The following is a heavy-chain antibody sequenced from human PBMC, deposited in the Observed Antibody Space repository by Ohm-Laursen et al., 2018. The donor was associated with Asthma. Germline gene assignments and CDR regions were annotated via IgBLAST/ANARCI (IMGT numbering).Heavy chain of an antibody. Sequence: SLRLSCAASGFTFRSYAMHWVRQAPGKGLEWVAVISYDGSNKYYADSVKGRFTISRDNSKNTLYLQMNSLRAEDTAVYYCARDLTWGVVVAATDAFDIRGQGTMVTVSS. CDR2: ISYDGSNK. V-gene: IGHV3-30-3*01. D-gene: IGHD2-15*01. CDR1: GFTFRSYA. CDR3: ARDLTWGVVVAATDAFDI. J-gene: IGHJ3*02.